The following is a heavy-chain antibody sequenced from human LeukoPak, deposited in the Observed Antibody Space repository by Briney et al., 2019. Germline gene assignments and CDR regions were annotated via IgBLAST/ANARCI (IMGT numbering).Heavy chain of an antibody. Sequence: QPGGSLRLSCAASGFSFNTYGMNWVRQAPGKGLEWVSSITGSGGSTYYADSVKGRFTISRDNGKNTLYLQMNSLRAEDTAVYYCTRAVAGTYFDYWGQGTLVTVSS. CDR2: ITGSGGST. V-gene: IGHV3-23*01. CDR1: GFSFNTYG. CDR3: TRAVAGTYFDY. J-gene: IGHJ4*02. D-gene: IGHD6-19*01.